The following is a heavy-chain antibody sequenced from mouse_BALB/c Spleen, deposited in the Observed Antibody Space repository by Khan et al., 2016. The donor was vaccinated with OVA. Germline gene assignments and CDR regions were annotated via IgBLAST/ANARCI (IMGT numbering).Heavy chain of an antibody. V-gene: IGHV1S81*02. J-gene: IGHJ3*01. CDR2: INPTNGGT. CDR3: TRSGYANPFAY. Sequence: QVQLQQSGAEPVKPGASVKLSCKASGYTFSSYYMYWVKQRPGQGLEWIGGINPTNGGTNFNEKFKTKATLTVDKSSSTAYMQLSSLTSEDSAVYYCTRSGYANPFAYWGQGTLVTVSA. CDR1: GYTFSSYY. D-gene: IGHD2-10*02.